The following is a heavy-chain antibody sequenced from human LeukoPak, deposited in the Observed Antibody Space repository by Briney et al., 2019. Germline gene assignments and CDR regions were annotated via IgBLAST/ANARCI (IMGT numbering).Heavy chain of an antibody. V-gene: IGHV5-51*01. Sequence: PGESLKISCKGSGYSFTNYWIDWVRQMPGKGLEWMGIIYPGDSDTRYSPSFQGQVTISADKSISTAYLQWSSLKASDTAMYYCARQVGDYYDSSGYSLDWGQGTLVTVSS. D-gene: IGHD3-22*01. CDR3: ARQVGDYYDSSGYSLD. CDR2: IYPGDSDT. J-gene: IGHJ4*02. CDR1: GYSFTNYW.